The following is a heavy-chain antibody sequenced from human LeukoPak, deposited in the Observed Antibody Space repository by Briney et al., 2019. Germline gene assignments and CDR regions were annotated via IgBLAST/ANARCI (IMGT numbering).Heavy chain of an antibody. J-gene: IGHJ4*02. CDR1: GYTFTSCY. V-gene: IGHV1-46*01. D-gene: IGHD3-16*02. Sequence: GASVKVSCKASGYTFTSCYMHWVRQAPGQGLEWIGIINPSGGSTSYAQRFQGRVTFTADESTETAYMELSSLYPEDTAVYYCVGSVTYDYIWGSYRYSYFDYWGQGTLVTVSS. CDR2: INPSGGST. CDR3: VGSVTYDYIWGSYRYSYFDY.